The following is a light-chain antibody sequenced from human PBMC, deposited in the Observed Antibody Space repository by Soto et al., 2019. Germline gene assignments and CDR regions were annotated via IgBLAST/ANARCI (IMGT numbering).Light chain of an antibody. CDR3: KSYTSKSTPWV. J-gene: IGLJ3*02. V-gene: IGLV2-14*03. Sequence: QSVLTQPASVSGSPGQSITISCTGTSSDVGAYDHVSWYQQHPGKAPKLVIFDVNNRPPGVSNRFSGSKSGNTASLTIFGLEAEDEADYYCKSYTSKSTPWVFGVGTKLTVL. CDR2: DVN. CDR1: SSDVGAYDH.